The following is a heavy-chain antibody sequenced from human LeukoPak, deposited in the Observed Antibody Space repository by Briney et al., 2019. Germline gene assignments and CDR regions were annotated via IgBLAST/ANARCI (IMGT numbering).Heavy chain of an antibody. CDR2: IKQDGSQK. CDR3: ARRPYSDTSGRLSDV. V-gene: IGHV3-7*01. CDR1: GLTFSSYW. J-gene: IGHJ6*02. D-gene: IGHD3-22*01. Sequence: PGGSLRLTCAASGLTFSSYWMSWVRQAPGKGLGRVANIKQDGSQKYYVDSVRGRFTISRDNAKNSLYLQMNSLRDEDTAVYFCARRPYSDTSGRLSDVWGQGTTVTVSS.